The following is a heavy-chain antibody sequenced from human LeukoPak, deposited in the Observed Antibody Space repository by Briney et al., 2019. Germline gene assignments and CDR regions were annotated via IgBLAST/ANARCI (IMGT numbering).Heavy chain of an antibody. CDR3: ARAITIFGVVIKDY. J-gene: IGHJ4*02. V-gene: IGHV3-7*01. CDR1: GFTFSSYW. Sequence: LPGGSLRLSCAASGFTFSSYWMSWVRQAPGKGLEWVANIKQDGSEKYYVDSVKGRFTISRDNAKNSLHLQMSSLRAEDTAVYYCARAITIFGVVIKDYWGQGTLVTVSS. D-gene: IGHD3-3*01. CDR2: IKQDGSEK.